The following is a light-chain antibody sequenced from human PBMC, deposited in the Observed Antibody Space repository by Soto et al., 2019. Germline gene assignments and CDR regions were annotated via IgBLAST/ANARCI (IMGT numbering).Light chain of an antibody. CDR1: QDIKTW. CDR2: AAS. CDR3: LQYNSYPLT. V-gene: IGKV1D-16*01. Sequence: DVQMTQSPSSLSASVGDRVTITCRASQDIKTWLVWYQQKPEQAPKSLIYAASGLQAGVPSRFSGSGSGTYFTLTISSLQPEDSAIYYCLQYNSYPLTFGGGT. J-gene: IGKJ4*01.